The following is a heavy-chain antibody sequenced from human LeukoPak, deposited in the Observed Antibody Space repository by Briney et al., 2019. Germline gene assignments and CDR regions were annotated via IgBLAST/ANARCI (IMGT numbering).Heavy chain of an antibody. J-gene: IGHJ4*02. CDR2: IFYSGTT. V-gene: IGHV4-31*03. D-gene: IGHD5-12*01. Sequence: SQTLSLTGTVSGGASSGGYYWSWILQNPVKGLEWIGHIFYSGTTYYNPSLKSRLTISVDTSKNQFSLKLSSVTAADTAVYYCARVGYSGYDFRGAMDYWGQGTLVTVSS. CDR3: ARVGYSGYDFRGAMDY. CDR1: GGASSGGYY.